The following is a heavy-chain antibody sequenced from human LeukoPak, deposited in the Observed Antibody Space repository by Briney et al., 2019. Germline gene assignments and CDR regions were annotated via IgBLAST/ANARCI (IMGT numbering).Heavy chain of an antibody. CDR2: IRRDESDK. CDR1: GFTFSTYG. V-gene: IGHV3-30*02. CDR3: TREGDFDY. Sequence: GGSLRLSCVASGFTFSTYGMHWVRQAPGKGMEWVAFIRRDESDKYYTDSVKGRFTISRDNSKNTMYLQMNNLRPEDTAVYYCTREGDFDYWGQGILVTVSS. J-gene: IGHJ4*02. D-gene: IGHD1-26*01.